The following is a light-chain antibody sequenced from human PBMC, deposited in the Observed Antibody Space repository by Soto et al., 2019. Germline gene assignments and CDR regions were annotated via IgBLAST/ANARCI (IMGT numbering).Light chain of an antibody. CDR2: DVS. J-gene: IGLJ2*01. Sequence: QSALTQPASVSGSPGQSITISCTGTSSDVGGYNYVSWYQQHPGKAPKLMIYDVSNRPSGVSNRISGSKSGNTASLTISGLQAVDAADYYCTSYTSSSTQVVFGGGTKLTVL. CDR1: SSDVGGYNY. V-gene: IGLV2-14*01. CDR3: TSYTSSSTQVV.